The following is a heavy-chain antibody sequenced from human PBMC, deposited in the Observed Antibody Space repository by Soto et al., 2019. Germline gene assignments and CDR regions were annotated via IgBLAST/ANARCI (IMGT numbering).Heavy chain of an antibody. Sequence: TSETLSLTCTVSGGSISSYYWSWIRQPPGKGLEWIGYIYYSGSTNYNPSLKSRVTISVDRSKSQFSLKLSSVTAADKAVYYCARVPDRWGQGTLVTVSS. D-gene: IGHD2-2*01. V-gene: IGHV4-59*12. CDR3: ARVPDR. CDR1: GGSISSYY. J-gene: IGHJ5*02. CDR2: IYYSGST.